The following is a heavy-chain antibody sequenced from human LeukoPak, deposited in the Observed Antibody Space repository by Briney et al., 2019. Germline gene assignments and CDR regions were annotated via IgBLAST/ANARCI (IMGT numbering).Heavy chain of an antibody. Sequence: ASVKLSCKASGYTFTGYYMRWVRQAPGQGLEWMGWINPNNGGTNYAHKFQGRVTMTRDTSTSTAYMELARLRSDDTAVYYCARDNGGLVFVYWGERTLVSVSS. V-gene: IGHV1-2*07. CDR3: ARDNGGLVFVY. CDR2: INPNNGGT. D-gene: IGHD4-23*01. J-gene: IGHJ4*02. CDR1: GYTFTGYY.